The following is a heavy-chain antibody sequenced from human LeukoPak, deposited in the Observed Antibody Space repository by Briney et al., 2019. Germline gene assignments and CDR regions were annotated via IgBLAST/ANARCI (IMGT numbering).Heavy chain of an antibody. CDR1: GFAVSSNY. CDR2: IYSGGSGGT. J-gene: IGHJ4*02. Sequence: PGGSLRLSCAASGFAVSSNYMGWVRQAPGKGLEWVSVIYSGGSGGTWFADSMKGRFTISRDNSKNTLYLQMNTLRAEDTAVYYCAKWKYSNSGIDDYWGQGTLVTVSS. CDR3: AKWKYSNSGIDDY. D-gene: IGHD6-6*01. V-gene: IGHV3-53*01.